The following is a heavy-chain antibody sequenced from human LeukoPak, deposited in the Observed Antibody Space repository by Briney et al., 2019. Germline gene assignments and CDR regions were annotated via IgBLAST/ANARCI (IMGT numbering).Heavy chain of an antibody. D-gene: IGHD3-10*01. J-gene: IGHJ4*02. V-gene: IGHV3-15*01. CDR3: TTVPMVREGDHDY. CDR2: IKSKTDGGTT. CDR1: GFTFSNAW. Sequence: GGSLRLSCAASGFTFSNAWMSWVRQAPGKGLEWVGRIKSKTDGGTTDYAAPVKGRFTISRDDSKNTLYLQMNSLKTEDTAVYYCTTVPMVREGDHDYWGQGTLVTVSS.